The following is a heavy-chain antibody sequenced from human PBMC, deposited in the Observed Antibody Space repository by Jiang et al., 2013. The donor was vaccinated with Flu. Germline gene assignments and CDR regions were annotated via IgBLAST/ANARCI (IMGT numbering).Heavy chain of an antibody. V-gene: IGHV2-5*02. CDR1: GFSLRTDGVG. CDR3: AHRGLEVRASTFLLXS. CDR2: IFWDDDK. Sequence: VKPTQTLTLTCTFSGFSLRTDGVGVGWIRQPPGKALEWLALIFWDDDKRYSPSLRSRLTITKDTSKNXVVFTMTNVDPVDTATYYCAHRGLEVRASTFLLXSWGRGTGGHRLF. J-gene: IGHJ3*01. D-gene: IGHD3-10*01.